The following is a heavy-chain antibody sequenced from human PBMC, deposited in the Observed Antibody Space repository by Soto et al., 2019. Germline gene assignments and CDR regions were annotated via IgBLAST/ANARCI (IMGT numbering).Heavy chain of an antibody. Sequence: EVHLMESGGGLVRPGGSLRVTCKTSGFTFSTHAMSWVRQAPGKRLEWVSSISGDGDSTSYADSVKGRMTISRDNSNNTLHLHLSSLTADDAAIYYCAKDRLGAVVVVSGTFDSWGQGALVSVSS. J-gene: IGHJ4*02. V-gene: IGHV3-23*01. CDR2: ISGDGDST. CDR3: AKDRLGAVVVVSGTFDS. D-gene: IGHD2-21*01. CDR1: GFTFSTHA.